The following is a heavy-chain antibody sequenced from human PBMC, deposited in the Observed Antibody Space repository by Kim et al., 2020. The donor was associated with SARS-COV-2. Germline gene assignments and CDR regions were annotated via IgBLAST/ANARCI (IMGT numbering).Heavy chain of an antibody. D-gene: IGHD3-10*01. J-gene: IGHJ5*02. V-gene: IGHV4-34*01. CDR1: GGSFSGYY. CDR3: ARALTVRFGELLSANWFDP. CDR2: INHSGST. Sequence: SETLSLTCAVYGGSFSGYYWSWIRQPPGKGLEWIGEINHSGSTNYNPSLKSRVTISVDTSKNQFSLKLSSVTAADTAVYYCARALTVRFGELLSANWFDP.